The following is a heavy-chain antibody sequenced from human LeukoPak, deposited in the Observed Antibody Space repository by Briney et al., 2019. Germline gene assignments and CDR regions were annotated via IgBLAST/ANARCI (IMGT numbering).Heavy chain of an antibody. CDR3: ATFRELLGDYFDY. Sequence: ASAKVSCKASGYTFTGYYMHWVRQAPGQGLEWMGWINPNSGGTNYAQKFQGRVTLTRDTSISTAYMELSRLRSDDTAVYYCATFRELLGDYFDYWGQGTLVTVSS. V-gene: IGHV1-2*02. CDR2: INPNSGGT. J-gene: IGHJ4*02. D-gene: IGHD3-10*01. CDR1: GYTFTGYY.